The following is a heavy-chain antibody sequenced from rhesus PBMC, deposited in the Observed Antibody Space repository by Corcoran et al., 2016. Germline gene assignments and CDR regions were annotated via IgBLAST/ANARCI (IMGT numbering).Heavy chain of an antibody. V-gene: IGHV5-2*01. J-gene: IGHJ4*01. D-gene: IGHD6-25*01. CDR1: GYSFTSYW. Sequence: EVQLVQSEAEVTRPGESLKISCKTYGYSFTSYWLPWGRQMPGEGLEGTGAMDPRDSDARYRPSCQGQVTISVYKSISTAYLHGTRLKASDSATYYCAKDYSGSWNSGLDYWGQGVLVTVSS. CDR2: MDPRDSDA. CDR3: AKDYSGSWNSGLDY.